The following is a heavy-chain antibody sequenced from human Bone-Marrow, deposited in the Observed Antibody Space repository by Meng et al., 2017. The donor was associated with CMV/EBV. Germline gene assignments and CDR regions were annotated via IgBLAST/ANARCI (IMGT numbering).Heavy chain of an antibody. Sequence: SETLSLTCAVYDGSFSGYYWSWIRQPPGKGLEWIGYIYYSGSTNYNPSLKSRVTISIDTSKNQFSLKLSSVTAADTAVYYCARMVPLGGMDVWGQGTTVTVSS. V-gene: IGHV4-59*01. D-gene: IGHD3-10*01. CDR1: DGSFSGYY. J-gene: IGHJ6*02. CDR2: IYYSGST. CDR3: ARMVPLGGMDV.